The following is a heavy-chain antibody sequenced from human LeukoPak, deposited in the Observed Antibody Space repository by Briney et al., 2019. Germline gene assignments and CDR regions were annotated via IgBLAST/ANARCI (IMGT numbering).Heavy chain of an antibody. CDR1: GFTFSDYY. D-gene: IGHD3-22*01. V-gene: IGHV3-11*01. J-gene: IGHJ4*02. Sequence: SGGSLRLSCAASGFTFSDYYMSWIRQAPGKGLEWVSYISTSGSTIYYAASVKGRFTISRDNAKNSLYLQMNSLRAEDTAVYYCTKDLYYYDISGYPGDYWGQGTLVTVSS. CDR2: ISTSGSTI. CDR3: TKDLYYYDISGYPGDY.